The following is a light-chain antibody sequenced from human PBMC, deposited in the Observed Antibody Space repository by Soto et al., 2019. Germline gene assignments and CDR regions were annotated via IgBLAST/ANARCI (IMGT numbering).Light chain of an antibody. Sequence: DIQMTQSPTSLSASVGDRVTITCRASQDIRNFVAWYQQKPGKAPKLLIYAASTLQSGVPSRFSGSGSGTDFTLTINSLQPEDVATYSCQKYSSVPVFGPDTKVEIK. CDR1: QDIRNF. J-gene: IGKJ3*01. CDR2: AAS. V-gene: IGKV1-27*01. CDR3: QKYSSVPV.